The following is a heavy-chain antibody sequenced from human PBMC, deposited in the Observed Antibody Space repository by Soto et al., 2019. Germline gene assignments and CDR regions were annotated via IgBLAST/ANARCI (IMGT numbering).Heavy chain of an antibody. J-gene: IGHJ4*01. CDR3: AKARCTGDTCFVPDY. CDR1: GFSFSSYT. V-gene: IGHV3-23*01. CDR2: ISGSGGSP. D-gene: IGHD2-8*02. Sequence: GGSLRLSCAASGFSFSSYTMAWVRQAPGKGLEWVSSISGSGGSPSYADSVQGRFIISRDNPRNTVSLQRNRLRAEDTATYYCAKARCTGDTCFVPDYWGHGTLVTVSS.